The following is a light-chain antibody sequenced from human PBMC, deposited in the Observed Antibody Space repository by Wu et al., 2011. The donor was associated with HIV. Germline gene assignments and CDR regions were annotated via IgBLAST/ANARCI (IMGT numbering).Light chain of an antibody. Sequence: EIVLTQFPVTLSLSPGERATLSCRASQSVSSYLAWYQQKPGQAPRLLIYDASNGATGIPARFSGSGSGTDFTLTISSLEPEDFAVYYCQQRSNWPPITFGQGTRLEI. CDR1: QSVSSY. CDR3: QQRSNWPPIT. J-gene: IGKJ5*01. CDR2: DAS. V-gene: IGKV3-11*01.